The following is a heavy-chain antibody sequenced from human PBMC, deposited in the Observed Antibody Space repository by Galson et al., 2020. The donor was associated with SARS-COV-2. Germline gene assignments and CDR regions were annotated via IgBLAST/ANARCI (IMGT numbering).Heavy chain of an antibody. J-gene: IGHJ4*02. D-gene: IGHD3-22*01. V-gene: IGHV3-23*01. CDR2: ISGSGGRT. CDR3: AKDPDYYDSSGYYYGALLDY. CDR1: GFTFSSYA. Sequence: QAGGSLRLSCAASGFTFSSYAMRWVRQAPGKGLEWVSAISGSGGRTYYADSVKGRFTISRDNSKNTLYLQMNSLRAEDTAVYYCAKDPDYYDSSGYYYGALLDYWGQGTLVTVSS.